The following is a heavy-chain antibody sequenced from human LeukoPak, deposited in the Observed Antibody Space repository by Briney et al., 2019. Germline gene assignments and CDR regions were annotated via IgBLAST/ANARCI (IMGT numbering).Heavy chain of an antibody. J-gene: IGHJ4*02. Sequence: GSLRLSCAASGFTFSDYYMSWIRQAPGKGLEWIGSIYYSGSTYYNPSLKSRVTISVDTSKNQFSLKLSSVTAADTAVYYCARQDYSSGWFNFDYWGQGTLVTVSS. D-gene: IGHD6-19*01. CDR3: ARQDYSSGWFNFDY. CDR1: GFTFSDYY. CDR2: IYYSGST. V-gene: IGHV4-39*01.